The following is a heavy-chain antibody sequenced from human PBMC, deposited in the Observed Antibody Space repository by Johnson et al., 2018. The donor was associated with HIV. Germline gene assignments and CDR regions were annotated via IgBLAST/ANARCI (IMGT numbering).Heavy chain of an antibody. Sequence: VQLVESGGGVVQPGRSLRLSCAASGITVNTNYMSWVRRAPGKGLEWVSVIFSVGNTYYADSVKGRFTISRDNSKNTLYLQMSSLRAEDTAVYYCAGAYCGGDCYFESADDAFAIWGQGTMVTVSS. D-gene: IGHD2-21*02. CDR2: IFSVGNT. CDR3: AGAYCGGDCYFESADDAFAI. V-gene: IGHV3-66*02. J-gene: IGHJ3*02. CDR1: GITVNTNY.